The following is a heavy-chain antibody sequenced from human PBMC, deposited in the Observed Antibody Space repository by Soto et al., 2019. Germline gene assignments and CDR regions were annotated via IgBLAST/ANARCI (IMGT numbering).Heavy chain of an antibody. J-gene: IGHJ4*02. CDR3: ARLFSYYTLPAYYPMAFAS. V-gene: IGHV4-39*01. Sequence: SETLSLTCTVSGDSISRSNYYWGWIRQPPGKGLEWIGSVFYSGTTYYNPSLKSRVTISVDTSKNQFSLKLTSVTAADTAVYYCARLFSYYTLPAYYPMAFASWGLGTLVTVSS. CDR2: VFYSGTT. D-gene: IGHD3-9*01. CDR1: GDSISRSNYY.